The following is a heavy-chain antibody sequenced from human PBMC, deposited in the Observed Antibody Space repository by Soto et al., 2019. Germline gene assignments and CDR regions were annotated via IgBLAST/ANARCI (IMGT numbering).Heavy chain of an antibody. CDR2: IYYSGST. V-gene: IGHV4-39*01. CDR3: ARHWLLEYQLLENWFDP. Sequence: SETLSLTCTVSGGSISSSSYYWGWIRRPPGKGLEWIGSIYYSGSTYYNPSLKSRVTISVDMSKNQFSLKLSSVTAADTAVYYCARHWLLEYQLLENWFDPWGQGTLVTVSS. J-gene: IGHJ5*02. CDR1: GGSISSSSYY. D-gene: IGHD2-2*01.